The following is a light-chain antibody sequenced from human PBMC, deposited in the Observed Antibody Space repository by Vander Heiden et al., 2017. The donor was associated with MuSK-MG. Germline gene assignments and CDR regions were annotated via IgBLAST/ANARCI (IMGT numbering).Light chain of an antibody. V-gene: IGLV1-47*02. J-gene: IGLJ3*02. Sequence: QSVLTQPPSASGTPGTRVTISCSGSSSNIGSNYVYWYQQLPGTAPKLLIYSNNQRPSGVPDRFSGSKSGTSASLAISGLRSEDEADYYCAAWDDSRSGWVFGGGTKLTVL. CDR2: SNN. CDR1: SSNIGSNY. CDR3: AAWDDSRSGWV.